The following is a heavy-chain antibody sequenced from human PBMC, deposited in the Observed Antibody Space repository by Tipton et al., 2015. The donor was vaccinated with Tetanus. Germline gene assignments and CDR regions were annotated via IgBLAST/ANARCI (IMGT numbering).Heavy chain of an antibody. V-gene: IGHV1-46*01. Sequence: VQLVQSGAEVKKPGASVKVSCKASGYTFTSYYMHWVRQAPGQGLEWMGIINPSGGSTSYAQKFQGRVTMTRDTSTSTVYMELSSLRSEDTAVYYCARDKGLASSSSWDFDYWGQGTLVTVSS. CDR2: INPSGGST. J-gene: IGHJ4*02. CDR1: GYTFTSYY. D-gene: IGHD6-6*01. CDR3: ARDKGLASSSSWDFDY.